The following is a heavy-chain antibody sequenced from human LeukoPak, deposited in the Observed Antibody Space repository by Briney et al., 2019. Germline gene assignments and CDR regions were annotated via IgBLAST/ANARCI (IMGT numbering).Heavy chain of an antibody. V-gene: IGHV1-8*01. CDR1: GYTFTSYD. CDR2: MNPNSGNT. CDR3: ARVSDSGYAGGRFDY. J-gene: IGHJ4*02. D-gene: IGHD5-12*01. Sequence: ASVKVSCKASGYTFTSYDINWVRQATGQGLEWMGWMNPNSGNTGYAQKFQGRVTITADKSTSTAYMELSSLRSEDTAVYYCARVSDSGYAGGRFDYWGQGTLVTVSS.